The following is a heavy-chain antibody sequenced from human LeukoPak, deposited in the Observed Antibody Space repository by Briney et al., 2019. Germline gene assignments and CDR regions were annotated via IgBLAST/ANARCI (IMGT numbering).Heavy chain of an antibody. Sequence: GGSLRLSCAASGFTFSSYWMSWVRQAPGKGLEWVANIKKDGSEKYYVDSVKGRFTSSRDNAKKSLYLQMNSLRAEDTAVYYCARGRLSTSTWLTGYWGQGTQVTVSS. CDR1: GFTFSSYW. J-gene: IGHJ4*02. CDR2: IKKDGSEK. CDR3: ARGRLSTSTWLTGY. V-gene: IGHV3-7*01. D-gene: IGHD6-13*01.